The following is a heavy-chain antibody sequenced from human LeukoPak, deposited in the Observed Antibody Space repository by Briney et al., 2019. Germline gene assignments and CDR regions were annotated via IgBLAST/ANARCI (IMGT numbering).Heavy chain of an antibody. Sequence: MTSETLSLTCAVYGGSFSGYYWSWIRQPPGKGLEWIGEINHSGSTNYNPSLKSRVTISVDTSKNQFSLKLSSVTAADTAVYYCARALGDYWGQGTLVTVS. D-gene: IGHD7-27*01. CDR1: GGSFSGYY. V-gene: IGHV4-34*01. CDR3: ARALGDY. CDR2: INHSGST. J-gene: IGHJ4*02.